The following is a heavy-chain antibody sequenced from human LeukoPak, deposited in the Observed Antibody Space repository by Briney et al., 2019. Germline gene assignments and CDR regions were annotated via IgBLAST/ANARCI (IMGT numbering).Heavy chain of an antibody. D-gene: IGHD3-3*01. Sequence: SETLSLTCTVSGGSISSYYWSWIRQPPGKGLEWIGYIYYSGSTNYNPSLKSRVTISVDTSKNQFSLKLSSVTAADTAVYYCARGPSPRSGLYDFWSGTYGMDVWGQGTTVTVSS. V-gene: IGHV4-59*01. J-gene: IGHJ6*02. CDR3: ARGPSPRSGLYDFWSGTYGMDV. CDR1: GGSISSYY. CDR2: IYYSGST.